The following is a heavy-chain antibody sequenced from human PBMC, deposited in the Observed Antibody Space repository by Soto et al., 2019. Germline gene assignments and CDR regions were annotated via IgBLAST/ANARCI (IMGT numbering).Heavy chain of an antibody. CDR3: ARGGHVVVVTAALDF. D-gene: IGHD2-21*02. V-gene: IGHV1-46*01. CDR2: VNPSGGHT. J-gene: IGHJ4*02. Sequence: QVQLVQSGAEVKKPGASVKVSCKASGDTFTDYYIHWVRQAPGQGLEWMGTVNPSGGHTTYAQHLLARMPMTRDTATSRLYMGLTSLTSEDTAVYYCARGGHVVVVTAALDFWGQGTLVTVSS. CDR1: GDTFTDYY.